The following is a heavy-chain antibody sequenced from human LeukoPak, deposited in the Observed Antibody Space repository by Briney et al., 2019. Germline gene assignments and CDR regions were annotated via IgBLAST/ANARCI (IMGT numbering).Heavy chain of an antibody. CDR1: GGSISSSNW. CDR3: ASAAVASRSDY. Sequence: SETLSLTCAVSGGSISSSNWWGWVRQPPGKGLEWIGEIYHSGGTNYNPSLKSRVTISVGKSKNQFSLKLSSVTAADTAVYYCASAAVASRSDYWGQGTLVTVSS. J-gene: IGHJ4*02. V-gene: IGHV4-4*02. CDR2: IYHSGGT. D-gene: IGHD6-19*01.